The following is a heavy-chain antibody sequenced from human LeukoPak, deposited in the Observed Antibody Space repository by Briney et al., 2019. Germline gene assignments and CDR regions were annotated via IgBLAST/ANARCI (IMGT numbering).Heavy chain of an antibody. D-gene: IGHD6-19*01. J-gene: IGHJ4*02. Sequence: ASVKVSCKASGYTFIDYYMHWVRQAPGQELEWIGWINHNGGATDYAQKFQGRVTLTRDTSITTAYRELSSLRSDDTAVYYCARSGYNSGWAFDFWGQGTLVTVSS. V-gene: IGHV1-2*02. CDR3: ARSGYNSGWAFDF. CDR2: INHNGGAT. CDR1: GYTFIDYY.